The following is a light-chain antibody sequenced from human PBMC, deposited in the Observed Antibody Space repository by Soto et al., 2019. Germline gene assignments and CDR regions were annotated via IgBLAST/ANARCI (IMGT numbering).Light chain of an antibody. J-gene: IGLJ1*01. V-gene: IGLV1-40*01. CDR1: SSNIGAGYE. CDR3: QSYDSSLSGYV. Sequence: QPVLTQPPSVSEAPGQRVTISCTGSSSNIGAGYEAHWYQQVPGTAPKLLIYENNNRPSGVPHRFSGSKSGTSASLAITGLQAEDEAEYYCQSYDSSLSGYVFGTGTKVTVL. CDR2: ENN.